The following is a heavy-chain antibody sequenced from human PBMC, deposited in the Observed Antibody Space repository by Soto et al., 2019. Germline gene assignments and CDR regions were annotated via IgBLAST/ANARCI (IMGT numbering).Heavy chain of an antibody. J-gene: IGHJ5*02. CDR2: ISAYNGNT. CDR3: ARDSLDIVVVVAATPAWFDP. Sequence: GGSVKVSCKAPGYTFTSYGISWVRQAPGQGLEWMGWISAYNGNTNYAQKLQGRVTMTTDTSTSTAYMELRSLRSDDTAVYYCARDSLDIVVVVAATPAWFDPWGQGTLVSVSS. D-gene: IGHD2-15*01. V-gene: IGHV1-18*01. CDR1: GYTFTSYG.